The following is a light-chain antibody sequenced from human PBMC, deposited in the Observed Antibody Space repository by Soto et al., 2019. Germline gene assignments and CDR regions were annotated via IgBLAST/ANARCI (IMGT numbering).Light chain of an antibody. CDR3: SSYAGSNNYV. Sequence: QSVLTQPASVSGSPGQSITISCTGTSSDIGGYYFVSWYQQHPGKAPKLMIYEVSKRPSGVPDRFSGSKSGNTASLTVSGLQAEDEADYFCSSYAGSNNYVFGTGTKLTVL. V-gene: IGLV2-8*01. CDR1: SSDIGGYYF. J-gene: IGLJ1*01. CDR2: EVS.